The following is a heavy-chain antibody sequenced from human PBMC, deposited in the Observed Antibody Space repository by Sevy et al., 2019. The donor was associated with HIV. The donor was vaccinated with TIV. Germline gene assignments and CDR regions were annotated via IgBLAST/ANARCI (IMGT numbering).Heavy chain of an antibody. Sequence: GGSLRLSCAASGFTFSDYYMSWIRQAPGKGLEWVSYISSSGSTIYYADSVKGRFTISRDNAKNSLYLQMNSLRAEDTAVYYCARATVLTHSSGRNYYYYGMDVWGAGTTVTVSS. V-gene: IGHV3-11*01. CDR2: ISSSGSTI. CDR1: GFTFSDYY. CDR3: ARATVLTHSSGRNYYYYGMDV. J-gene: IGHJ6*04. D-gene: IGHD6-19*01.